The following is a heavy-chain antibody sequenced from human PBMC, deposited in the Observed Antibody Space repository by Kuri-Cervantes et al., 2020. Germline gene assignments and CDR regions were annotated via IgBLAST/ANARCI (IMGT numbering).Heavy chain of an antibody. D-gene: IGHD3-3*01. J-gene: IGHJ4*02. CDR1: GGSFSSGSYY. CDR2: FYNTGSA. CDR3: ARGAFLEWSLFFDY. Sequence: SETLSLTCAVYGGSFSSGSYYWSWIRQPPGKTLEWIAHFYNTGSASYNPSLKSRVTISVDTSKNQFSLKLSSVTAADTAVYYCARGAFLEWSLFFDYWGQGTLVTVSS. V-gene: IGHV4-61*01.